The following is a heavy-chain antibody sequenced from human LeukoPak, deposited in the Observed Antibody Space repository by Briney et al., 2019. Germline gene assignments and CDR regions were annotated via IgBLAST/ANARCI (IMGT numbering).Heavy chain of an antibody. Sequence: PGGSLRLSCAASGFTFSNAWMSWVRQAPGKGLEWVGCIKSNIDGGTTDYAAPVKGRFTISRDDSKNTLYLQMNSLKTEDTAVYYCSSYKGDVWGKGTTVTVSS. D-gene: IGHD3-10*01. CDR3: SSYKGDV. J-gene: IGHJ6*04. V-gene: IGHV3-15*01. CDR2: IKSNIDGGTT. CDR1: GFTFSNAW.